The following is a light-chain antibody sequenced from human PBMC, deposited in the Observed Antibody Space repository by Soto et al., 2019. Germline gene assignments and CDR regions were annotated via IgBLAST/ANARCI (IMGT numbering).Light chain of an antibody. Sequence: IQITQAASSLSASVGFRVTLACRASQSINSWLAWYQQKPGKAPKLLISDASSLDSGVPSRFSGSGSGTEFTLTISSLQPDDFATYYCQQYNIYWTFGQRTKV. CDR2: DAS. V-gene: IGKV1-5*01. CDR3: QQYNIYWT. J-gene: IGKJ1*01. CDR1: QSINSW.